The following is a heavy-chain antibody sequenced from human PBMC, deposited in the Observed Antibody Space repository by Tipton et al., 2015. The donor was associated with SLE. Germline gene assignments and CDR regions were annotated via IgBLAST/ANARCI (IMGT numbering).Heavy chain of an antibody. CDR2: IYTSGST. V-gene: IGHV4-4*08. Sequence: TLSLTCTVSGGSISSYYWSWIRQPPGKGLEWIGYIYTSGSTNYNPALKSRVTISVDTSKNQFSLKLSSVTAADTAVYYCARWVGPDWYFDLWGRGILVSVS. CDR3: ARWVGPDWYFDL. CDR1: GGSISSYY. J-gene: IGHJ2*01.